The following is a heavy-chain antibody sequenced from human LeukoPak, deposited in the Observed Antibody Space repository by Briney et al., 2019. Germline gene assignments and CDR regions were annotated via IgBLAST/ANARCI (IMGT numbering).Heavy chain of an antibody. Sequence: GGSLRLSCAASGFTVSSNYMSWVRQAPGKGLEWASVIYSGGSTYYADSVKGRFTISRDNSKNTLYLQMNSLRAEDTAVYYCARPGVTGYYYMDVWGKGTTVTVSS. CDR2: IYSGGST. J-gene: IGHJ6*03. CDR3: ARPGVTGYYYMDV. V-gene: IGHV3-53*01. D-gene: IGHD1-1*01. CDR1: GFTVSSNY.